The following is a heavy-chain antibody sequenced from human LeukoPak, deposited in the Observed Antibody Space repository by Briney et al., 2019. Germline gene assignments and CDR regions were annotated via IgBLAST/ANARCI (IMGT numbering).Heavy chain of an antibody. J-gene: IGHJ6*02. CDR1: GFIVSSNY. V-gene: IGHV3-53*05. Sequence: GGSLRLSCAASGFIVSSNYMSWVRQAPGKGLEWVSVIYSGGSTYYADSVKGRFTISRDNSQNTLYLQMNSLRAEDTAVYYCAKGLGGYSGYQFYFYGMDVWGQGTTVTVSS. CDR2: IYSGGST. D-gene: IGHD5-12*01. CDR3: AKGLGGYSGYQFYFYGMDV.